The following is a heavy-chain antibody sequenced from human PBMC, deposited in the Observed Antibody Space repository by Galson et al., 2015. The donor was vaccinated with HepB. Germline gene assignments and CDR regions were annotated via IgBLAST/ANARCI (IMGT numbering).Heavy chain of an antibody. CDR3: AKSEYYYGSGSYLF. D-gene: IGHD3-10*01. CDR1: GFTFSSYA. CDR2: ISGSGGST. Sequence: SLRLSCAASGFTFSSYAMSWVRQAPGKELEWVSAISGSGGSTYYADSVKGRFTISRDNSKNTLYLQMDSLRAEDTAVYYCAKSEYYYGSGSYLFRGQGTLVTVSS. V-gene: IGHV3-23*01. J-gene: IGHJ4*02.